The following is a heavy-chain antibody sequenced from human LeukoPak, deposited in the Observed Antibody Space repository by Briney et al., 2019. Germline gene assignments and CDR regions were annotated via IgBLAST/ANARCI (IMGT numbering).Heavy chain of an antibody. V-gene: IGHV1-18*01. CDR3: AREVVPAAIGSWFDP. J-gene: IGHJ5*02. CDR2: ISAYNGHT. D-gene: IGHD2-2*01. Sequence: GASVKVSCKASGYVFVSYYINWVRQAPGQGLEWMGSISAYNGHTNFAQKFQGRVTITTDESTSTAYMELSSLRSEDTAVYYCAREVVPAAIGSWFDPWGQGTLVTVSS. CDR1: GYVFVSYY.